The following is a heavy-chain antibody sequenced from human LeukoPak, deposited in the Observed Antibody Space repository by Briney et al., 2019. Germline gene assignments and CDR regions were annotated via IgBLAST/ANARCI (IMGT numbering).Heavy chain of an antibody. D-gene: IGHD5-18*01. V-gene: IGHV1-2*02. CDR1: GYTFTGYY. Sequence: ASVKVSCKASGYTFTGYYMHWVRQAPGQGLEWMGWINPNSGGTNYAQKFQGRVTMTRDTSISTAYMELSRLRSDDTAVYYCARGRIGGYSYGYDLDYWGQGTLVTVSS. CDR3: ARGRIGGYSYGYDLDY. J-gene: IGHJ4*02. CDR2: INPNSGGT.